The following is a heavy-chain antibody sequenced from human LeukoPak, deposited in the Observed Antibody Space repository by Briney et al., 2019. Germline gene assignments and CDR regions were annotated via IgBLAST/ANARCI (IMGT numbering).Heavy chain of an antibody. V-gene: IGHV4-61*02. D-gene: IGHD1-26*01. CDR1: GGSISSGSYY. CDR2: IYTSGST. Sequence: SETLSLTCTVSGGSISSGSYYWSWIRQPGGKGLEWIGRIYTSGSTNYNPSLKSRVTISVDTSKNQFSLKLSSVTAADAAEYYCARAPGWELDWFDPWGQGTLVTVYS. CDR3: ARAPGWELDWFDP. J-gene: IGHJ5*02.